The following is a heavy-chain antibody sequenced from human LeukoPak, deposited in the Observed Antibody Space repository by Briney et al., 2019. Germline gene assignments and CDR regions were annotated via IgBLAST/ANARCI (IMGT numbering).Heavy chain of an antibody. D-gene: IGHD2-2*01. V-gene: IGHV3-74*01. CDR1: GFTFSNYW. CDR2: IDGDGSST. Sequence: GGSLRLSCAASGFTFSNYWMHWVRQAPGKGLVWVSRIDGDGSSTTYADSVKGRFTISRDNAKNTLYLQMNSLRAEGTAVYYCARDSGDIVVVPAAPAYYYYYMDVWGKGTTVTVSS. CDR3: ARDSGDIVVVPAAPAYYYYYMDV. J-gene: IGHJ6*03.